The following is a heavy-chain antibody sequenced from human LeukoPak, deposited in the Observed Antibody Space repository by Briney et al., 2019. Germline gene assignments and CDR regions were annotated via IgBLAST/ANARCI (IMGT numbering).Heavy chain of an antibody. J-gene: IGHJ4*02. CDR2: VYHSGST. D-gene: IGHD3-22*01. CDR3: ARWYYDGSGYYYDF. V-gene: IGHV4-4*02. Sequence: SETLSLTCAVSGGSISSSYWWSWVRQPPGKGLEWIGEVYHSGSTNYSPSLKSRVTLSVDKSKNQFSLRLSSVTAADTAVYYCARWYYDGSGYYYDFWGQGTLVTVSS. CDR1: GGSISSSYW.